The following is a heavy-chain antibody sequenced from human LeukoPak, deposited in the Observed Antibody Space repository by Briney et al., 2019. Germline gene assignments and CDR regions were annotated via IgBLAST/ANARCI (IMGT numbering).Heavy chain of an antibody. CDR2: IYYSGST. CDR3: ARYSYGYADP. V-gene: IGHV4-59*08. J-gene: IGHJ5*02. D-gene: IGHD2-21*01. CDR1: GGSISSYY. Sequence: PSETLSLTCTVSGGSISSYYWSWIRQPPGKGLEWIGYIYYSGSTNYNPSLKSRVTISVDTSKNQFSLKLSSVTAADTAVYYCARYSYGYADPWGQGTLVTVSS.